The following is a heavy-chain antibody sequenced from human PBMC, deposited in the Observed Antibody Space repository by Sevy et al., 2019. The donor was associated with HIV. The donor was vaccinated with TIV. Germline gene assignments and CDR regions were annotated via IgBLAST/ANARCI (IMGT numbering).Heavy chain of an antibody. CDR2: ITGGGGST. Sequence: GGSLRLSCAASGFTFSSYAMNWVRQAPGKGLEWVSTITGGGGSTYYTDSVKGRFTISRDNSKNTLYLQMNSLRVEDTAVYYCAKNMVSFDPWGQGTLVTVSS. J-gene: IGHJ5*02. CDR3: AKNMVSFDP. CDR1: GFTFSSYA. V-gene: IGHV3-23*01. D-gene: IGHD2-8*01.